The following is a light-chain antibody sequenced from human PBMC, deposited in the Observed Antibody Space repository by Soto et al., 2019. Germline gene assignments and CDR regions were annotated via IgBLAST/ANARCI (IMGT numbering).Light chain of an antibody. CDR3: QQYNNWPRT. CDR2: GAS. Sequence: EIVMTQSPATLSVSPGERATLSCRASQSVSSNLAWYQQKPGQAPRLLFYGASTRATGIPARFSGSGSGTEFTLTISSLQSEDFAVYYSQQYNNWPRTFGQVTKVEIK. V-gene: IGKV3-15*01. J-gene: IGKJ1*01. CDR1: QSVSSN.